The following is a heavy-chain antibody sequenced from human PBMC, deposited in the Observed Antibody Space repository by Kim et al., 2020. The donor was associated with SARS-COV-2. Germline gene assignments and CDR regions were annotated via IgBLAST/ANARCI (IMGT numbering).Heavy chain of an antibody. CDR3: ARDPSHGGYSSKQYYFDY. V-gene: IGHV3-21*01. CDR1: GFTFSSYS. J-gene: IGHJ4*02. D-gene: IGHD4-17*01. CDR2: ISRSSSYI. Sequence: GGSLRLSCAASGFTFSSYSMNWVRQAPGKGLEWVSSISRSSSYIYYADPVKSRFTISRDHAKNSLYLQINSLRAEDTAVYYCARDPSHGGYSSKQYYFDYWGQGTLVTVSS.